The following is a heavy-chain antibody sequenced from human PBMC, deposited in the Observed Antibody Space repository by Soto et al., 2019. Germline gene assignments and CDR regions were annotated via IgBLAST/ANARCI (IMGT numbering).Heavy chain of an antibody. Sequence: QVQLVQSGAEVKKPGASVKVSCKASGYTFTSYDINWVRQATGQGLEWMVWMNPNSGNTGYAQKFQGRVTMTRNTSISTAYMELSSLRSEDTAVYCCARPTGLGVVRGDPSLDYWGQGTLVTVSS. D-gene: IGHD3-10*01. J-gene: IGHJ4*02. CDR3: ARPTGLGVVRGDPSLDY. CDR2: MNPNSGNT. CDR1: GYTFTSYD. V-gene: IGHV1-8*01.